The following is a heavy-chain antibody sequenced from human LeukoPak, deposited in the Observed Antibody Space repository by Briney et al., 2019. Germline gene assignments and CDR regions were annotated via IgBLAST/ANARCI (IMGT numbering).Heavy chain of an antibody. CDR1: GLTGSNSY. D-gene: IGHD2-15*01. Sequence: GGSLRLSCAASGLTGSNSYINWVRQPPGKGLEWVSVLYRDDTSYYAESVKGRFTISGDSAKNTLDLQMSGLRAEDTAMYYCVSGYCRGARCHAFAFDIWGQGTMVTVSS. V-gene: IGHV3-53*03. J-gene: IGHJ3*02. CDR2: LYRDDTS. CDR3: VSGYCRGARCHAFAFDI.